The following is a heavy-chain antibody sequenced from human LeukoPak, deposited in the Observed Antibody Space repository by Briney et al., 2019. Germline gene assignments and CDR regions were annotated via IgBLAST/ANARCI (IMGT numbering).Heavy chain of an antibody. D-gene: IGHD3-3*01. Sequence: QPGGSLRLXCAASGFTFSSYGMHWVRQAPGKGLEWVAFIRYDGSNKYYADSVKGRFTISRDNSKNTLYLQMNSLRAEDTAVYYCAKEPPQYYDFWSGFWFDPWGQGTLVTVSS. CDR3: AKEPPQYYDFWSGFWFDP. CDR1: GFTFSSYG. V-gene: IGHV3-30*02. J-gene: IGHJ5*02. CDR2: IRYDGSNK.